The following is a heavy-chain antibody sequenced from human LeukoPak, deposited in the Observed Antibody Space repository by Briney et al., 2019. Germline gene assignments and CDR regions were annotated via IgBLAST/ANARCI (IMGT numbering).Heavy chain of an antibody. J-gene: IGHJ3*02. Sequence: GASVKVSCKSSGYTFKNYDINWVRQATGQGLEWMGWMNPNSGNTGYAQKFQGRVTMTRNTSISTAYMELSSLRSEDTAVYYCARAVDTAMVDAFDIWGQGTMVTVSS. D-gene: IGHD5-18*01. CDR1: GYTFKNYD. CDR3: ARAVDTAMVDAFDI. CDR2: MNPNSGNT. V-gene: IGHV1-8*02.